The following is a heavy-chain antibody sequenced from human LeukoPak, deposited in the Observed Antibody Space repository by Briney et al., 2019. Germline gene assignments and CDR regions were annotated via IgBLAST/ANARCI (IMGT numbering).Heavy chain of an antibody. Sequence: PGGSLRLSCATSGFTFKAYTMNWVRQTPGKGLEWVSSISSTSRFIHYADSVKGRFTISGDDDKNSLYLQMNSLRAEDTAVYYCARDGSYFGQYYFDYWGQGTLVTVSS. V-gene: IGHV3-21*01. CDR1: GFTFKAYT. CDR3: ARDGSYFGQYYFDY. D-gene: IGHD1-26*01. CDR2: ISSTSRFI. J-gene: IGHJ4*02.